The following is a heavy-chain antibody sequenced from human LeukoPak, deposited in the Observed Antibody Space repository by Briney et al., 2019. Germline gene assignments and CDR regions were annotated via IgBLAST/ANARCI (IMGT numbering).Heavy chain of an antibody. CDR1: GFTFSSYW. Sequence: PGGSLRLSCAASGFTFSSYWMHWVRQAPGKGLVWVSRINTDGSSTSYADSVKGRFTISRDNAKNTLYLQMNSLRAEDTAVYYRARVSRYCSSTSCYTPDHYFDYWGQGTLVTVSS. CDR3: ARVSRYCSSTSCYTPDHYFDY. V-gene: IGHV3-74*01. CDR2: INTDGSST. J-gene: IGHJ4*02. D-gene: IGHD2-2*02.